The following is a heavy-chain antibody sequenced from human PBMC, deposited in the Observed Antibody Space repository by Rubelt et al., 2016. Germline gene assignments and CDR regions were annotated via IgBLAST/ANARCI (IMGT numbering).Heavy chain of an antibody. D-gene: IGHD3-10*01. CDR2: IKSDSDGGTT. Sequence: EVQLVESGGGQVKPGGSLRLSCVGSGFNFDTYTMNWVRQAPGKGLEWVGRIKSDSDGGTTDFAAPVKGRFSISRDDSKNTLYLQMNSLKTEDTAVYYCRYFGDRADYWGQGTLVTVSS. V-gene: IGHV3-15*07. CDR3: RYFGDRADY. CDR1: GFNFDTYT. J-gene: IGHJ4*02.